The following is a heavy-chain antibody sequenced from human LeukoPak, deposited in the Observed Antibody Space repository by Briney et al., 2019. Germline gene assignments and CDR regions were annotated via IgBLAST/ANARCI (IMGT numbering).Heavy chain of an antibody. CDR2: ISSSSNYR. CDR1: GVTLSSYA. V-gene: IGHV3-21*01. CDR3: ARDLTDDFWGGYHFDY. J-gene: IGHJ4*02. Sequence: GGSLRLSCAASGVTLSSYAMSWARQAPGKGLEWVSSISSSSNYRHYADSVKGRFTISRDNSKNSLYLQMNSLRAEDTAVYYCARDLTDDFWGGYHFDYWGQGTLVTVSS. D-gene: IGHD3-3*01.